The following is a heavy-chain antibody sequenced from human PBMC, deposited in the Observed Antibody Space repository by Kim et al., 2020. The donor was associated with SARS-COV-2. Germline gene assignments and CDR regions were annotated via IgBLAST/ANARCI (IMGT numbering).Heavy chain of an antibody. CDR3: AKVRFGGYVSHFDY. Sequence: GGSLRLSCAASGFTFSSYGMHWVRQAPGKGLEWVAVISYDGSNKYYADSVKGRFTISRDNSKNTLYLQMNSLRAEDTAVYYCAKVRFGGYVSHFDYWGEGTLVTLSS. CDR2: ISYDGSNK. J-gene: IGHJ4*02. D-gene: IGHD5-18*01. V-gene: IGHV3-30*18. CDR1: GFTFSSYG.